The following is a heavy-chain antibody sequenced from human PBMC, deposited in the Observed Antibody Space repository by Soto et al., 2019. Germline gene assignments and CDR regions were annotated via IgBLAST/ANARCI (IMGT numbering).Heavy chain of an antibody. J-gene: IGHJ5*02. CDR3: ARSSTTPRLNWFDP. V-gene: IGHV3-48*02. D-gene: IGHD1-1*01. CDR2: ISSSSSTI. Sequence: PGGSLRLSCAASGFTFSSYSMNWVRQAPGKGLEWVSYISSSSSTIYYADSVKGRFTISRDNAKNSLYLQMNSLRDEDTAVYYCARSSTTPRLNWFDPWGQGTLVTVSS. CDR1: GFTFSSYS.